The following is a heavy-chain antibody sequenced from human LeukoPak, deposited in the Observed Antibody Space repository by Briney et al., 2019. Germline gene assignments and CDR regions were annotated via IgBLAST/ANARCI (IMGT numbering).Heavy chain of an antibody. V-gene: IGHV5-51*01. CDR3: ARGFRYYDILTGKRTYYFDY. CDR2: IYPGDSDT. CDR1: GYTFTSYG. D-gene: IGHD3-9*01. J-gene: IGHJ4*02. Sequence: KVSCKASGYTFTSYGISWVRQMPGKGLEWMGIIYPGDSDTRYSPSFQGQVTISADKSISTAYLQWSSLKASDTAMYYCARGFRYYDILTGKRTYYFDYWGQGTLVTVSS.